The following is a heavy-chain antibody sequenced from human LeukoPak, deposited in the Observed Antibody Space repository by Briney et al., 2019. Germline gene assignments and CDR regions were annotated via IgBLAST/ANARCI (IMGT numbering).Heavy chain of an antibody. CDR3: AREWLRAWYYYYGMDV. J-gene: IGHJ6*02. V-gene: IGHV3-33*01. CDR1: GFTFSSYG. Sequence: PGRSLRLSCAASGFTFSSYGMHWVRQAPGKGLEWVAVIWYDGSNKYYADSVKSRFTISRDNFKNTVYLQMNSLRAEDTAVYYCAREWLRAWYYYYGMDVWGQGTTVTVSS. CDR2: IWYDGSNK. D-gene: IGHD5-12*01.